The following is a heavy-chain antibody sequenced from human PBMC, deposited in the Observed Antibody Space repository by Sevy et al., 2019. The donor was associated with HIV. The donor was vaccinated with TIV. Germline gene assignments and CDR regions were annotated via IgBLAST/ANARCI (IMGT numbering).Heavy chain of an antibody. CDR1: GFPFSTYA. CDR3: AKSGRIVVAGTTNYFDS. V-gene: IGHV3-33*06. Sequence: GGSLRLSCAASGFPFSTYAMHWVRQAPGKGLEWVAVIWYDGSNNYHADSVKGRFTISRDNSKNTLNLQMDGRRAADTAVYYWAKSGRIVVAGTTNYFDSWGQGTLVTVSS. CDR2: IWYDGSNN. J-gene: IGHJ4*02. D-gene: IGHD6-19*01.